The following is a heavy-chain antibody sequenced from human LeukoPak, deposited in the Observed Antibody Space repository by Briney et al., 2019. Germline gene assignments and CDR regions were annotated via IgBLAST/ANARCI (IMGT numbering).Heavy chain of an antibody. CDR2: IKRDGSST. CDR3: ARDYSGSGSP. V-gene: IGHV3-74*01. D-gene: IGHD3-10*01. CDR1: GFTFSNFW. J-gene: IGHJ5*02. Sequence: GGSLRLPCAASGFTFSNFWMHWVRQAPGKGLVWVSRIKRDGSSTDYADSVKGRFTVSRDNAKNTLYLQMNSLRADDTAVYYCARDYSGSGSPWGQGTLVTVSS.